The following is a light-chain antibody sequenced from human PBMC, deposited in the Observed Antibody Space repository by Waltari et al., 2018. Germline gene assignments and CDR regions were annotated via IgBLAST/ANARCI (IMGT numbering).Light chain of an antibody. CDR1: NKDVGPSKF. Sequence: QSALTQPASVSGSPGQSITISCTGTNKDVGPSKFVPWYQQPPGRAPQLMIYDVTERPSGISYRFSGSKSANTASLTISGLLPEDEAIYYCCSFTATHTLLFGGGTTVTVL. CDR3: CSFTATHTLL. J-gene: IGLJ2*01. CDR2: DVT. V-gene: IGLV2-14*03.